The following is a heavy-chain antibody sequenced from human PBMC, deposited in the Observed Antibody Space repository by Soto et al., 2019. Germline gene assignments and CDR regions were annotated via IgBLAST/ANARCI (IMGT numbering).Heavy chain of an antibody. V-gene: IGHV1-69*12. CDR3: ASGPDYEGYFDY. J-gene: IGHJ4*02. D-gene: IGHD4-17*01. CDR1: GGTFSNYA. Sequence: QVRLEQSEAEVKKPGSSVKVSCKASGGTFSNYAISWVRQAPGQGLEWMGVIILPFGTPNYAQTFQGRVTXXEXESMTTAYMELSGLRSEDTAVYYCASGPDYEGYFDYWGRGTLVTVSS. CDR2: IILPFGTP.